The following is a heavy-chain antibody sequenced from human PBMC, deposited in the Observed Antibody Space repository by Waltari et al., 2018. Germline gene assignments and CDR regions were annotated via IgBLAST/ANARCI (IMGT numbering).Heavy chain of an antibody. D-gene: IGHD6-19*01. V-gene: IGHV4-34*01. J-gene: IGHJ4*02. CDR1: GGSFSGYY. Sequence: QVQLQQWGAGLLKPSETLSLTCAVDGGSFSGYYWSWIRQPPGKGLEWIGEINHSGSTNYNPSLKSRVTISVDTSKNQFSLKLSSVTAADTAVYYCARIDTGIAVAGVDYWGQGTLVTVSS. CDR2: INHSGST. CDR3: ARIDTGIAVAGVDY.